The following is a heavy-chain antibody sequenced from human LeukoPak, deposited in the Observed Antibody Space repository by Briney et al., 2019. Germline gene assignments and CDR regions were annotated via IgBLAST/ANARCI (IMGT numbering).Heavy chain of an antibody. Sequence: PSETLSLTCAVYGGSFSGYYWSWIRQPPGKGLEWIGEINQSGSTNYNPSLKSRVTISVDTSKNQFSLKLSSVTAADTAVYYCARVNWNYDFDYWGQGTLVTVSS. CDR1: GGSFSGYY. D-gene: IGHD1-7*01. CDR3: ARVNWNYDFDY. J-gene: IGHJ4*02. CDR2: INQSGST. V-gene: IGHV4-34*01.